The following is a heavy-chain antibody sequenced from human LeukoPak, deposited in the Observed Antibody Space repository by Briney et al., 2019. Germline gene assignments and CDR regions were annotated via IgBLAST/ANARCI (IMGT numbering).Heavy chain of an antibody. CDR1: GFTFSNYG. CDR3: AKGYSYGPDY. J-gene: IGHJ4*02. D-gene: IGHD5-18*01. Sequence: GGSLRLSCAASGFTFSNYGVHWVRQAPGKGLEWVAFIQYDGSEKDYIDSVKGRLTISRDNFRNTSYLQMSDLRPEDTAVYYCAKGYSYGPDYWGQGTQVTVSS. V-gene: IGHV3-30*02. CDR2: IQYDGSEK.